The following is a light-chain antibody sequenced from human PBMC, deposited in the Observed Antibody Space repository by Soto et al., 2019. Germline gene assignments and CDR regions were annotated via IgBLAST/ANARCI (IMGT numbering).Light chain of an antibody. J-gene: IGLJ3*02. CDR1: SSNIGSNY. CDR3: AAWDDSLSGSWV. V-gene: IGLV1-47*01. Sequence: QSVLTQPPSASGTPGQRVTISCSGSSSNIGSNYVYWYQQLPGTAPKLLIYRNNQRPSGVPDRFSGSKSGTSASLAISGLRSEDEAEYYSAAWDDSLSGSWVFGGGTKLTVL. CDR2: RNN.